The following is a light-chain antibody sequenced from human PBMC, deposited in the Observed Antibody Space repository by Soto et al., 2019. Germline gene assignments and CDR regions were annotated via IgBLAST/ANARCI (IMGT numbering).Light chain of an antibody. CDR3: HQYSTSPWT. Sequence: DIVMTQSPDSLAVSLGERATINCRSSQTIFYSSNRKDYLAWYQQKPGQPPRVLIYWASTRESGVPDRFSGSGSGSDFTLTLSNLQDEDVAVYYCHQYSTSPWTFGQGTKVEIK. CDR2: WAS. V-gene: IGKV4-1*01. J-gene: IGKJ1*01. CDR1: QTIFYSSNRKDY.